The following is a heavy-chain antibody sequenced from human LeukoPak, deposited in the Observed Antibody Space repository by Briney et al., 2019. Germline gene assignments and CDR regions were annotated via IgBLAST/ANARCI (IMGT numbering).Heavy chain of an antibody. J-gene: IGHJ4*02. D-gene: IGHD5-24*01. V-gene: IGHV5-51*01. CDR1: GYNFFTYC. Sequence: AESLKISCKGSGYNFFTYCIGWVRQMPGKNLEWMGIIYPCGTDTRYSPSFQGQVTISADKSISTAYLWWSSLKGSDTAMYYCARRYGYNPDHWGQGTLVTVSS. CDR3: ARRYGYNPDH. CDR2: IYPCGTDT.